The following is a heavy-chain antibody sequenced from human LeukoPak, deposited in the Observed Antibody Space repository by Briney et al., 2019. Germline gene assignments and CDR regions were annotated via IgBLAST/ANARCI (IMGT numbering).Heavy chain of an antibody. V-gene: IGHV1-18*01. J-gene: IGHJ6*03. CDR3: ARGYGTRHSSSWYPPYYYYYMDV. Sequence: ASVKVSCKASGYTFTSYGISWVRQAPGQGLEWMGWISAYNGNTNYAQKLQGRVTMTTDTSTSTAYMELRSLRSDDTAVYYCARGYGTRHSSSWYPPYYYYYMDVWGKGTTVTVSS. CDR2: ISAYNGNT. CDR1: GYTFTSYG. D-gene: IGHD6-13*01.